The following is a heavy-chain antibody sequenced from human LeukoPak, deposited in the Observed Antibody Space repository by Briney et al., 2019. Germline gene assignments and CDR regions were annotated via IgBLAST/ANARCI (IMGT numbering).Heavy chain of an antibody. V-gene: IGHV4-59*01. Sequence: SETLSLTCTVSGGSISSYYWSWIRQPPGKGLEWIGYIYYSGSTNYNPSLKSRVTISVDTSKNQFSLKLSSVTAADTAVYYCARGPLGPAAGHLNFDYRGQGTLVTVSS. J-gene: IGHJ4*02. CDR2: IYYSGST. CDR3: ARGPLGPAAGHLNFDY. D-gene: IGHD6-13*01. CDR1: GGSISSYY.